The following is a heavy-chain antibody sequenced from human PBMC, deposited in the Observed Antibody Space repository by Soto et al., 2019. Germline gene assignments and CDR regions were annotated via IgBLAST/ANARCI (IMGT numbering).Heavy chain of an antibody. CDR1: GGSISSDY. V-gene: IGHV4-59*01. J-gene: IGHJ6*03. D-gene: IGHD2-15*01. Sequence: QVQLQESGPGLVKPSETLSLTCTVSGGSISSDYWSWIRQPPGKGLEWIGYIYYSGSTTYNPSLKSRITISVDTSKNQFSLKLSSVTAADTAVYYCARVGCSGGTCYPLAYYYYMDVWGKGTTVTVSS. CDR3: ARVGCSGGTCYPLAYYYYMDV. CDR2: IYYSGST.